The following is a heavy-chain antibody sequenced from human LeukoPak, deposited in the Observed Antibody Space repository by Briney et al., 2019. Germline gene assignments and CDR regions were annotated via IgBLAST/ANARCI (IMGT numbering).Heavy chain of an antibody. CDR2: IIPIFGTA. V-gene: IGHV1-69*01. Sequence: SVKVSCKASGGTFSSYAISWVRQAPGQGLEWMGGIIPIFGTANYAQKFQGRVTITADESTSTAYMELSSLRSEDTAVYYCARPAAGYYDNFNGFDPWGQGTLVTVSS. J-gene: IGHJ5*02. D-gene: IGHD3-22*01. CDR3: ARPAAGYYDNFNGFDP. CDR1: GGTFSSYA.